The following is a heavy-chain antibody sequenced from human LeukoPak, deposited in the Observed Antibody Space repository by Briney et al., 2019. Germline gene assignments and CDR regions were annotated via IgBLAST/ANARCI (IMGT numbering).Heavy chain of an antibody. CDR1: GGSFSGYY. Sequence: SETLSLTCAVYGGSFSGYYWSWIRQPAGKGLEWIGRIYTSGSTNYNPSLKSRVTISVDTSKNQFSLKLSSVTAADTAVYYCARGLPYGEWFDPWGQGTLVTVSS. CDR2: IYTSGST. V-gene: IGHV4-59*10. D-gene: IGHD4-17*01. CDR3: ARGLPYGEWFDP. J-gene: IGHJ5*02.